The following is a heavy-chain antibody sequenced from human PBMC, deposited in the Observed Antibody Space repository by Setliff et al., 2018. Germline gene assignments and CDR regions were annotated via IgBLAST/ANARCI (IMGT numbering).Heavy chain of an antibody. V-gene: IGHV4-61*09. CDR1: GGSISSDSHY. CDR3: ARGITSGGYWGQRFLYLDV. Sequence: PSETLSLTCTVSGGSISSDSHYWARVRQPAGKGLELIGQIYSNGRTYYNPSLKSRLTISLDTSKNQFSLRLNSMTAADTAVYYCARGITSGGYWGQRFLYLDVWGRGTTVTVSS. CDR2: IYSNGRT. D-gene: IGHD3-22*01. J-gene: IGHJ6*03.